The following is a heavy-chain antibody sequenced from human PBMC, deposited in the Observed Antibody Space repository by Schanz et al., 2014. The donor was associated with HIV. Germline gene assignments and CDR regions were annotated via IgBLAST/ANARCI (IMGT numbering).Heavy chain of an antibody. CDR2: ISFDGGEK. J-gene: IGHJ6*02. CDR3: AKGARAHKVTTGVDV. V-gene: IGHV3-30*18. Sequence: VQLVETGGGLIQPGGSLRLSCAASGFTFSSYGMHWVRQAPGKGLEWVAVISFDGGEKHYADSAKGRFTISRDNSKNTLYLQMNSLRAEDTAVYYCAKGARAHKVTTGVDVWGPGTTVTVSS. D-gene: IGHD4-17*01. CDR1: GFTFSSYG.